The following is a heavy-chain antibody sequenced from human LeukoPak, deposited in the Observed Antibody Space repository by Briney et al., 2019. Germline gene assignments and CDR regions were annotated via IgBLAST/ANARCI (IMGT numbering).Heavy chain of an antibody. Sequence: GGSLRLSCAVSGFTFTSYWMSWVRQAPGKGLEWVANINEDGSYKFHADSVKGRLTISRDNSKNSLYLQMSSLRADDTAVYYCARDATRGGDNDYWGQGTRVIVSS. J-gene: IGHJ4*02. CDR2: INEDGSYK. D-gene: IGHD2-21*01. CDR3: ARDATRGGDNDY. V-gene: IGHV3-7*01. CDR1: GFTFTSYW.